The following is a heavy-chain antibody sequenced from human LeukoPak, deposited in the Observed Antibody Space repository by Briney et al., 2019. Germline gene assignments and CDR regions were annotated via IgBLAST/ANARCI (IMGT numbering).Heavy chain of an antibody. CDR3: ARVPRSYYYYYYMDV. J-gene: IGHJ6*03. V-gene: IGHV4-59*01. CDR1: GGSISRDY. CDR2: IDYAGRT. Sequence: NPSETLSLTCTVSGGSISRDYWSWIRQPPGKGLEWIGYIDYAGRTNYNPSLKSRVTISVDTSKNQFSLKLSSVTAADTAVYYCARVPRSYYYYYYMDVWGKGTTVTVSS.